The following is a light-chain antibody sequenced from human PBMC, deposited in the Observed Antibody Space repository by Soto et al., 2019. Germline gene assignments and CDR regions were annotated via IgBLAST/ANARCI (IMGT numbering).Light chain of an antibody. CDR1: QSISSN. CDR2: RTS. V-gene: IGKV3-15*01. CDR3: QQSYNTPQT. J-gene: IGKJ1*01. Sequence: EIVMTQSPATLSVSPGERATLSCRASQSISSNLAWYQQKPGQAPRLLMFRTSSRATGFPARFSGSGSGTEFNLTISSLQPEDFATYYCQQSYNTPQTFGQGTKVDLK.